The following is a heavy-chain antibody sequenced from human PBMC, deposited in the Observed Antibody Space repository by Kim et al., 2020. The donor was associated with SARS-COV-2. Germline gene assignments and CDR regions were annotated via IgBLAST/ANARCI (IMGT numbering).Heavy chain of an antibody. D-gene: IGHD5-12*01. Sequence: GGSLRLSCAASGFTFSSYAMHWVRQAPGKGLEWVAVISYDGSNKYYADSVKGRFTISRDNSKNTLYLQMNSLRAEDTAVYYCARGAKRGDGYNKFDYWG. CDR1: GFTFSSYA. V-gene: IGHV3-30*04. CDR2: ISYDGSNK. J-gene: IGHJ4*01. CDR3: ARGAKRGDGYNKFDY.